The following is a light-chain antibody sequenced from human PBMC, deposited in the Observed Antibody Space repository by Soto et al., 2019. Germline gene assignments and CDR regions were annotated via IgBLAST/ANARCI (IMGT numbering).Light chain of an antibody. V-gene: IGKV3-20*01. Sequence: VLTQSPGTLSLSPGERATLSCRASQSLSSGFLAWYQQKPGQAPRLLIYGASSRATDIPDRFSGSGSGTDFTLAISRLEPEDFAVYYCQHYGGSPLTFGQGTRLEIK. CDR1: QSLSSGF. CDR2: GAS. J-gene: IGKJ5*01. CDR3: QHYGGSPLT.